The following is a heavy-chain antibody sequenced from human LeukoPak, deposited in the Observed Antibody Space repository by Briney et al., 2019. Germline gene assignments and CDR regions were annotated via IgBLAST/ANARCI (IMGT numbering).Heavy chain of an antibody. D-gene: IGHD4-17*01. CDR2: IYTSGST. CDR3: ARDLTTVTTSSVYWYFDL. CDR1: GGSISSGSYY. V-gene: IGHV4-61*02. Sequence: SQTLSLTCTVSGGSISSGSYYWSWIRQPAGKGLEWIGRIYTSGSTNHNPSLKSRVTISVDTSKNQFSLKLSSVTAADTAVYYCARDLTTVTTSSVYWYFDLWGRGTLVTVSS. J-gene: IGHJ2*01.